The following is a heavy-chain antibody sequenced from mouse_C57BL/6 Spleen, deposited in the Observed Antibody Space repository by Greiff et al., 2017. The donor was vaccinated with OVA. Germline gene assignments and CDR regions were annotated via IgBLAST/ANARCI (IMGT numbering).Heavy chain of an antibody. CDR2: IDPSDSET. CDR3: ARGGAYYSNHGGFAY. Sequence: QVQLQQPGAELVRPGSSVKLSCKASGYTFTSYWMHWVKQRPIQGLEWIGNIDPSDSETHYNQKFKDKATLTVDKSSSTAYMQLSSLTSEDSAVYYCARGGAYYSNHGGFAYWGKGTLVTVSA. CDR1: GYTFTSYW. D-gene: IGHD2-5*01. V-gene: IGHV1-52*01. J-gene: IGHJ3*01.